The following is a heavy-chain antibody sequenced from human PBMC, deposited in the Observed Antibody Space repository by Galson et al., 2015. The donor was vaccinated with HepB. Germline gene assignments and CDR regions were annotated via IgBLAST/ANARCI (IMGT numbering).Heavy chain of an antibody. CDR2: IWDDGTNK. D-gene: IGHD3-10*01. CDR1: GFTFRNYG. V-gene: IGHV3-33*08. Sequence: SLRLSCAASGFTFRNYGMHWVRQAPGKGLEWVALIWDDGTNKYYADTVKGRFTITRDNSKNTLYLQMNSLRAEDTAVYYCVREFSGLYYFDYWGQGTLVTVSS. CDR3: VREFSGLYYFDY. J-gene: IGHJ4*02.